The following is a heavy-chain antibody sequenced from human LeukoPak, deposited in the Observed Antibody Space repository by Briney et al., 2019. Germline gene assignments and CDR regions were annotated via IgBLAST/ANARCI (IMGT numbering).Heavy chain of an antibody. D-gene: IGHD6-13*01. CDR2: ISWNSGSI. J-gene: IGHJ4*02. CDR1: GFTFDDYA. Sequence: PGGSLRLSCAASGFTFDDYAMHWVRQAPGKGLEWVSGISWNSGSIGYADSVKGRFTISRDNAKNSLYLQMNSLRAEDTALYYCAKAASSWVFDYWGQGTLVTVSS. V-gene: IGHV3-9*01. CDR3: AKAASSWVFDY.